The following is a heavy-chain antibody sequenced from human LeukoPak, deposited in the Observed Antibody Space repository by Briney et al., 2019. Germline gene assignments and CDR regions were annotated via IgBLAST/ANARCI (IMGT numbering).Heavy chain of an antibody. V-gene: IGHV1-2*02. D-gene: IGHD1-1*01. CDR2: INPNNGAT. CDR3: ARYNRNDVVSALDY. Sequence: ASVKVSCKASGYTFSGYYIHWVRQAPGQGLEWMGWINPNNGATNYAQKFQGGVTMTRDTSITTTYMELSRLTSDDTAVYYCARYNRNDVVSALDYWAREPWSPSP. CDR1: GYTFSGYY. J-gene: IGHJ4*02.